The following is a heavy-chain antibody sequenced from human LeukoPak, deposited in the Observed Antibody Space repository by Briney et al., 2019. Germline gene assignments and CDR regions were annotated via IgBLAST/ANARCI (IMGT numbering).Heavy chain of an antibody. V-gene: IGHV1-18*01. CDR3: ARGGVVPAAITFDP. D-gene: IGHD2-2*02. Sequence: ASVRVSCKASGYTFTSYGISWVRQAPGQGLEWMGWISAYNGGTNYAQKLQGRVTMTRNTSISTAYMELSSLRSEDTAVYYCARGGVVPAAITFDPWGQGTLVTVSS. CDR2: ISAYNGGT. J-gene: IGHJ5*02. CDR1: GYTFTSYG.